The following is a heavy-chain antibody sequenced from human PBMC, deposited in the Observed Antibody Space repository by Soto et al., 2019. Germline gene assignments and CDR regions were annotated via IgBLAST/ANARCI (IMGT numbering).Heavy chain of an antibody. Sequence: SETLSLTCTVSGGSISSYYWSWIRQPPGKGLEWIGYIYYSGSTNYNPSLKSRVTISVDTSKNQFSLKLSSVTAADTAVYYCARLEFDAFDYWGQGTLVTVSS. CDR2: IYYSGST. J-gene: IGHJ4*02. CDR3: ARLEFDAFDY. CDR1: GGSISSYY. D-gene: IGHD3-9*01. V-gene: IGHV4-59*01.